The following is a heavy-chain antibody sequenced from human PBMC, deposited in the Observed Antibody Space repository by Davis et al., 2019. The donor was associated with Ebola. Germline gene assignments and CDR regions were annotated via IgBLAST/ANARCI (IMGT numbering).Heavy chain of an antibody. Sequence: PSETLSLTCIVSGGSISNYYWTWIRQPPGKGLEWIGYVYYSGSTMYNPSLKSRVTISVDTSKNQFSLKLNSVTAADTAVYYCSRRVAVSPFYGMDVWGQGTTVTVSS. V-gene: IGHV4-59*08. CDR1: GGSISNYY. CDR3: SRRVAVSPFYGMDV. D-gene: IGHD3-22*01. CDR2: VYYSGST. J-gene: IGHJ6*02.